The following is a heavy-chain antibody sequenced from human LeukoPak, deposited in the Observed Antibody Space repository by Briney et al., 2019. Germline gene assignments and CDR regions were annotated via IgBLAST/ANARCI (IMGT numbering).Heavy chain of an antibody. V-gene: IGHV4-34*01. CDR1: GGSFSGYY. CDR3: ARRPRNSGSYDGPSGLDY. Sequence: PSETLSLTCAVSGGSFSGYYWSWIRQPPGKGLEWIGGINTSGSSNYNPSLKSRVTISVDTSKNQFSLKLSTVTAADTAVYYCARRPRNSGSYDGPSGLDYWGQGTLVIVSS. D-gene: IGHD1-26*01. CDR2: INTSGSS. J-gene: IGHJ4*02.